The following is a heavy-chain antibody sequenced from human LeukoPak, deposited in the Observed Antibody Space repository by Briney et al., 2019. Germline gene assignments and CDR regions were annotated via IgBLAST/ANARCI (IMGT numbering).Heavy chain of an antibody. V-gene: IGHV1-8*01. CDR3: ARGLGISRVPAAEKGFDY. Sequence: GASVKVSCKASGYTFTSYDINWVRQATGQGLEWMGWMNPNSGNTGCAQKFQGRVTMTRNTSISTAYMELSSLRSEDTAVYYCARGLGISRVPAAEKGFDYWGQGTLVTVSS. J-gene: IGHJ4*02. CDR2: MNPNSGNT. CDR1: GYTFTSYD. D-gene: IGHD2-2*01.